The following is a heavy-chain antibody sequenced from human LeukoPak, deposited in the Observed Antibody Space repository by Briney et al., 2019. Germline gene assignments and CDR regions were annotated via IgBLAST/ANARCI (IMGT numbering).Heavy chain of an antibody. D-gene: IGHD4-17*01. V-gene: IGHV3-21*04. Sequence: PGGSLRLSCAASGFTFSSYSMNWVRQAPGKGLEWVSSISSSSSYIYYADSVKGRFTISRDNAKNSLYLQMNSLRAEDTAVYYCAVDDYGDYSYFDYWGQGTLVTVSS. CDR1: GFTFSSYS. J-gene: IGHJ4*02. CDR2: ISSSSSYI. CDR3: AVDDYGDYSYFDY.